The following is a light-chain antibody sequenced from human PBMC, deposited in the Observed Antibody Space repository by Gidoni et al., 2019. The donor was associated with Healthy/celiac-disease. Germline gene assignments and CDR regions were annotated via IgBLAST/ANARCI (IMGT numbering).Light chain of an antibody. CDR2: QDS. CDR1: KLGDKY. CDR3: QAWDSSTAWV. J-gene: IGLJ3*02. Sequence: SYELTQPPPASVSPGQTASITCSGDKLGDKYACWYQQKPGQSPVLVIYQDSKRPSGIPERFSGSNSGNTATLTISGTQAMDEADYYCQAWDSSTAWVFGGGTKLTVL. V-gene: IGLV3-1*01.